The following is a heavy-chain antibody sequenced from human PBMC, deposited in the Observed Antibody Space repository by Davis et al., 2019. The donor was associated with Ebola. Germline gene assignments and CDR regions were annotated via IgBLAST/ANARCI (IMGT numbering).Heavy chain of an antibody. Sequence: GESLKISCKGSGYSFTNFWIGWVRQMPGKGLEWMGIIYPGDSDTRYSPSFQGQVTISADKSISTAYLQWSSLKASDTAMYYCARHILTGYYPSYYYGMDVWGQGTTVTVSS. CDR2: IYPGDSDT. CDR3: ARHILTGYYPSYYYGMDV. V-gene: IGHV5-51*01. J-gene: IGHJ6*02. D-gene: IGHD3-9*01. CDR1: GYSFTNFW.